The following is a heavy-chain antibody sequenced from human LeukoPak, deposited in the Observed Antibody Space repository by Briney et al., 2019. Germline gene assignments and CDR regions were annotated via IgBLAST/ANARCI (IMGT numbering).Heavy chain of an antibody. Sequence: SETLSLTCAVSGGSISSGGYPWSWIRQPPGKGLEWIGYIYHSGSTYYNPSLKSRVTISVDRSKNQFSLKLSSVTAADTAVYYCARWGPGGSGYNDYWGQGTLVTVSS. V-gene: IGHV4-30-2*01. D-gene: IGHD3-10*01. J-gene: IGHJ4*02. CDR3: ARWGPGGSGYNDY. CDR1: GGSISSGGYP. CDR2: IYHSGST.